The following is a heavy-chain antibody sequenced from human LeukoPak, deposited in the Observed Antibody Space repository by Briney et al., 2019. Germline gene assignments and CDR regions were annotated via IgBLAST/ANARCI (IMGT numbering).Heavy chain of an antibody. CDR3: AKGDYDFWSGSPYFDY. CDR1: GFTFSSYA. V-gene: IGHV3-23*01. D-gene: IGHD3-3*01. CDR2: ISGSGGST. J-gene: IGHJ4*02. Sequence: GGSLRLSCAASGFTFSSYAMSWVRQAPGKGLEWVSAISGSGGSTYYADSVKGRFTISRDNSKNTLYLQMNSLRAEDTAVYYCAKGDYDFWSGSPYFDYWGQGTLVTVSS.